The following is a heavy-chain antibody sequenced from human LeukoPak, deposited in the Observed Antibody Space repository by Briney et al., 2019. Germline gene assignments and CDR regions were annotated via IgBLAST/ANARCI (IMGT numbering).Heavy chain of an antibody. J-gene: IGHJ3*02. V-gene: IGHV3-48*02. CDR3: ARGLGPWPQRRDAFDI. CDR2: ISRSSSTI. CDR1: GFTFSSYS. D-gene: IGHD7-27*01. Sequence: PGGSLRLSCAASGFTFSSYSMNWLRQAPGKGLEWVSYISRSSSTIYYAGAVKDRFTISRDNAKNSLYLQMNSLRDEDTAVYYCARGLGPWPQRRDAFDIWGQGTMVTVSS.